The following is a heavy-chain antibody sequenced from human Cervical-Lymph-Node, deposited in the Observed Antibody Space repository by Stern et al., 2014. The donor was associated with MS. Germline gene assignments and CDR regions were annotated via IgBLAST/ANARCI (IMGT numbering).Heavy chain of an antibody. J-gene: IGHJ4*02. CDR2: VSYDGTQR. CDR1: GFTFSTYA. D-gene: IGHD3-10*01. CDR3: ARGGRGVGLEY. V-gene: IGHV3-30-3*01. Sequence: QLVQSGGGVVQPGRSLSLSCVASGFTFSTYAMHWVRQAPGKGLEWVAFVSYDGTQRNSTDSVKARFTISRDNSKNTLYLHMNSLRDEDTAVYFCARGGRGVGLEYWGQGALVTVSS.